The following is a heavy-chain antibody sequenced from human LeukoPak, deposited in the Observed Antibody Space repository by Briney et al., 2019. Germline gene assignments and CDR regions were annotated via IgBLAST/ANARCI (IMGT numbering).Heavy chain of an antibody. D-gene: IGHD2-2*01. V-gene: IGHV3-66*01. CDR1: GLTVSSNY. CDR3: ATTSYCSSTRCRDAFDI. J-gene: IGHJ3*02. Sequence: GGSLRLSCAASGLTVSSNYMSWVRQAPGKGLEWVSVIYSGGSTYYADSVKGRFTISRDNSKNTLYLQMDSLRAEDTAVYYCATTSYCSSTRCRDAFDIWGQGTMVTVSS. CDR2: IYSGGST.